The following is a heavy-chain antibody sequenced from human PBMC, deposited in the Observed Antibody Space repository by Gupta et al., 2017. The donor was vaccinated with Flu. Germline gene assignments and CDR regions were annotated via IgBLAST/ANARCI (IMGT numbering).Heavy chain of an antibody. CDR3: AGGQNYDILTGYYSA. CDR2: LGSSGTHI. D-gene: IGHD3-9*01. V-gene: IGHV3-11*01. CDR1: GFIFSDYY. J-gene: IGHJ5*02. Sequence: QVQLVESGGGLVKPGGSLRLSCAASGFIFSDYYMSWIRQAPGKGLEWLSYLGSSGTHIYYAASVKGRFTISRDNAKNSLYLQMNSLTADDTAVYYCAGGQNYDILTGYYSAWGQGTLVTVSS.